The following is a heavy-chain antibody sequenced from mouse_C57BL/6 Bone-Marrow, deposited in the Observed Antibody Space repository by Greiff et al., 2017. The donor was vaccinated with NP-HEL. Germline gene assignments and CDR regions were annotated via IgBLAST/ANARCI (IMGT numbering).Heavy chain of an antibody. D-gene: IGHD2-3*01. J-gene: IGHJ1*03. CDR3: ARNFDDCYPRWYFDV. CDR1: GFSLTSYG. V-gene: IGHV2-2*01. Sequence: VKLVESGPGLVQPSQSLSITCTVSGFSLTSYGVHWVRQSPGKGLEWLGVIWSGGSTDYNAAFISRLSISKDNSKSQVFFKMNSLQADDTAIYYCARNFDDCYPRWYFDVWGTGTTVTVSS. CDR2: IWSGGST.